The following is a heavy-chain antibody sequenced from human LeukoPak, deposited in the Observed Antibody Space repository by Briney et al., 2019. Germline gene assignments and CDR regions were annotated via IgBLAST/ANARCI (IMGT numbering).Heavy chain of an antibody. CDR1: GFTFGDYA. V-gene: IGHV3-49*04. D-gene: IGHD5-24*01. CDR2: IRSKAYGGTT. CDR3: TREEIGFDY. J-gene: IGHJ4*02. Sequence: GSLRLSCTASGFTFGDYAMSWVRQAPGKGLEWVGFIRSKAYGGTTEYAASVKGRFTISRDDSKSIAYLQMNSLKTEDTAVYYCTREEIGFDYWGQGTLVTVSS.